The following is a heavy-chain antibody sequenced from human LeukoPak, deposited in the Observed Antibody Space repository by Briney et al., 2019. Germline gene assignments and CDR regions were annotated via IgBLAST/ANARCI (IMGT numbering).Heavy chain of an antibody. V-gene: IGHV3-23*01. CDR3: ARDRPYFDY. CDR2: IGTSGDRT. Sequence: PGGSLRLSCSASGFTFSSSAMSWVRQAPGKGLERVSAIGTSGDRTFYADSVKGRFTISRDNSKNTLYLQMNSLRAEDTAVYYCARDRPYFDYWGQGTLVTVSS. J-gene: IGHJ4*02. CDR1: GFTFSSSA.